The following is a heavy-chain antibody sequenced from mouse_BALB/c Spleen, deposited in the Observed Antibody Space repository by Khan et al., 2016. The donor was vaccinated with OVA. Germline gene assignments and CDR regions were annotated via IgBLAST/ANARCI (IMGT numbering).Heavy chain of an antibody. CDR1: GFSLSRYS. J-gene: IGHJ1*01. CDR3: ARNRDGGSYWYFDV. CDR2: IWVGGST. V-gene: IGHV2-6-4*01. Sequence: QVQLQQSGPGLVAPSQSLSITCTVSGFSLSRYSVHWVRQPPGKGLVWLGMIWVGGSTDYNSALKSRLSLSKDNSKSQVFLKMNSLQTDDTAMYYWARNRDGGSYWYFDVWGAGTTVTVSS. D-gene: IGHD3-3*01.